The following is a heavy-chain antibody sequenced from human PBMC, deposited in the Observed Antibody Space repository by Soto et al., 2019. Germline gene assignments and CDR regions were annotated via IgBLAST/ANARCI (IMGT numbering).Heavy chain of an antibody. J-gene: IGHJ5*02. D-gene: IGHD6-25*01. V-gene: IGHV4-59*01. CDR1: GGSISSYY. CDR3: AREGSYSSGENWFDP. CDR2: IYYSGST. Sequence: KPSETLSLTCTVSGGSISSYYWSWIRQPPGKGLEWIGYIYYSGSTNYNPSLKSRVTISVDTSKNQFSLKLSSVTAADTAVYYCAREGSYSSGENWFDPWGQGTLVTVSS.